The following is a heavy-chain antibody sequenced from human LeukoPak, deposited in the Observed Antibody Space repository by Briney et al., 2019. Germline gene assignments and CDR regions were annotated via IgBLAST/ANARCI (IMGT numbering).Heavy chain of an antibody. D-gene: IGHD2-15*01. CDR3: AKASCKRGNRCYSLFDY. J-gene: IGHJ4*02. V-gene: IGHV3-23*01. CDR1: GITFSSYG. Sequence: PGGSLRPSCAASGITFSSYGMSWVRQAPGKGLEWVSSISSTGGTTYYADSVKGRFTISRDNSKNTLYLQMKSLRAEDTAIYYCAKASCKRGNRCYSLFDYWGQGTLVTVSS. CDR2: ISSTGGTT.